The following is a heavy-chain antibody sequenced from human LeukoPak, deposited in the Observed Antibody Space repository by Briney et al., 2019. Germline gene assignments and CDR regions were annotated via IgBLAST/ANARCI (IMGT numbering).Heavy chain of an antibody. J-gene: IGHJ4*02. D-gene: IGHD6-13*01. Sequence: GGSLRLSCTASGFTFGDYAMSWVRQAPGKGLEWVGFIRSKVYGGTTEYAASVKGRFTISRDDSKSIAYLQMSSLITEDTAVYYCTRIRQQLMGLDFDYWGQGTLVTVSS. CDR3: TRIRQQLMGLDFDY. CDR1: GFTFGDYA. CDR2: IRSKVYGGTT. V-gene: IGHV3-49*04.